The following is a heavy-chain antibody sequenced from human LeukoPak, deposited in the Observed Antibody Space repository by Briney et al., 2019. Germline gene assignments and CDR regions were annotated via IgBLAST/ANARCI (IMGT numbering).Heavy chain of an antibody. Sequence: PGGSLRLSCAASGFTLSDYFMTWIRQAPGKGLEWVSYISSSATSTYYADSVKGRFTISRDNAKNSLYLQMTSLRAEDTARYYCAKHPRLVRYFDSWGQGTLVTVSS. CDR2: ISSSATST. CDR3: AKHPRLVRYFDS. CDR1: GFTLSDYF. J-gene: IGHJ4*02. D-gene: IGHD6-6*01. V-gene: IGHV3-11*01.